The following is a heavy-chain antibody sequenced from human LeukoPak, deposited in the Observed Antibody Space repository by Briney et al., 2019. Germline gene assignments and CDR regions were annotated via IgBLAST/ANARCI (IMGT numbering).Heavy chain of an antibody. D-gene: IGHD3-9*01. J-gene: IGHJ4*02. V-gene: IGHV3-53*01. CDR3: GGAIGPLTGPTHFGY. CDR2: IYSGGGT. Sequence: GGSLRLSCAASGFTVSSNYMSWVRQAPGKGLEWVSVIYSGGGTYYADSVKGRFTISRDNSKNTLHHQMNSLRAEDKAVYYCGGAIGPLTGPTHFGYWGQGTLVSVCS. CDR1: GFTVSSNY.